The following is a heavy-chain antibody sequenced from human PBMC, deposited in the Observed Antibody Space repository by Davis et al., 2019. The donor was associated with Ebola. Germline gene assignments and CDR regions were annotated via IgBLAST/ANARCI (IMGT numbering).Heavy chain of an antibody. V-gene: IGHV1-2*06. J-gene: IGHJ4*02. Sequence: ASVKVSCKASGYTFTGYNMHWVRQAPGQGLEWMGRIISNSGGTNYAQKFQGRLTMTSDTSINTAYMELSRLASDDTAVYYCARGSSFAYEFWGQGTLVTVSS. CDR3: ARGSSFAYEF. CDR1: GYTFTGYN. D-gene: IGHD3-16*01. CDR2: IISNSGGT.